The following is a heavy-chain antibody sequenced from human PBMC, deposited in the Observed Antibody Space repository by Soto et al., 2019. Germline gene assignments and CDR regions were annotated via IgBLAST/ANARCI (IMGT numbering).Heavy chain of an antibody. J-gene: IGHJ4*02. V-gene: IGHV3-7*01. D-gene: IGHD3-22*01. CDR1: GFTFSSYW. Sequence: EVQLVESGGGLVQPGGSLRLSCAASGFTFSSYWMSWVRQAPGTGLEWVANIKQDGSEKYYVDSVKGRFTISRDNAKNSLYLQMNSLRAEDTAVYYCARVGYYDSRGGFDYWGQGTLLTVSS. CDR3: ARVGYYDSRGGFDY. CDR2: IKQDGSEK.